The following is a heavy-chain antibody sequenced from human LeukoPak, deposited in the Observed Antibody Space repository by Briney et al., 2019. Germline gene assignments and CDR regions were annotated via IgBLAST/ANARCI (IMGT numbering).Heavy chain of an antibody. D-gene: IGHD5-12*01. Sequence: PGGSLRLSCAASGFTFSSYAMSWVRQAPGKGLEWVSAISGSGGSTYYADSVKGRFTISRDNAKNSLYLQMNSLRAEDTAVYYCARDILRPLTNAVATIPYYFDYWGQGTLVTVSS. V-gene: IGHV3-23*01. J-gene: IGHJ4*02. CDR3: ARDILRPLTNAVATIPYYFDY. CDR1: GFTFSSYA. CDR2: ISGSGGST.